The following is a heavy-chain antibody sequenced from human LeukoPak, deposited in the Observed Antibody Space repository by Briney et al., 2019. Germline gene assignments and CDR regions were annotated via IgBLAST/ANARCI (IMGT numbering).Heavy chain of an antibody. CDR3: ARRYSSTSYYYYYAMDV. J-gene: IGHJ6*02. CDR2: IYHSGSS. D-gene: IGHD6-13*01. CDR1: GDSISSSNW. Sequence: SGTLSLTCAVSGDSISSSNWWSWVRQPPGRGLEWIGEIYHSGSSNYNPSLKSRVTISVDKSKNQFSLNLSSVTAADTAVYYCARRYSSTSYYYYYAMDVWGQGTTVTVSS. V-gene: IGHV4-4*02.